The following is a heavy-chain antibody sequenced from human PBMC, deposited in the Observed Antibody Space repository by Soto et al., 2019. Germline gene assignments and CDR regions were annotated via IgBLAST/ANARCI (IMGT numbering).Heavy chain of an antibody. V-gene: IGHV3-11*01. CDR3: ARGSAYIVVVPAAIGAPDWFDP. CDR2: ISSSGSTI. D-gene: IGHD2-2*01. J-gene: IGHJ5*02. Sequence: GGSLRLSCAASGFTFSDYYMSWIRQAPGKGLEWVSYISSSGSTIYYADSVKGRFTISRDNAKNSLYLQMNSLRAEDTAVYYCARGSAYIVVVPAAIGAPDWFDPWGQGTLVTVSS. CDR1: GFTFSDYY.